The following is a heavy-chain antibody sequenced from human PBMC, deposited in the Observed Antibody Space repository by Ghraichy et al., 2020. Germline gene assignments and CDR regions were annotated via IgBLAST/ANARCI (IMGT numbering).Heavy chain of an antibody. V-gene: IGHV4-34*01. Sequence: SETLSLTCAVYGGSFSGYYWSWIRQPPGKGLEWIGEINHSGSTNYNPSLKSRVTISVDTSKNQFSLKLSSVTAADTAVYYCARGPLYGGNWGEYWGQGTLVTVSS. J-gene: IGHJ4*02. D-gene: IGHD4-23*01. CDR1: GGSFSGYY. CDR3: ARGPLYGGNWGEY. CDR2: INHSGST.